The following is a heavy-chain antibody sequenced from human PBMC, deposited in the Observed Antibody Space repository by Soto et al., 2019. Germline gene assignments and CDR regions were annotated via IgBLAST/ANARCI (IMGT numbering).Heavy chain of an antibody. CDR3: VSGPRSWRVDY. V-gene: IGHV1-8*01. CDR1: AYTFTSYD. Sequence: QVQLVQSGAEVKKPGASVKVSCKAAAYTFTSYDINWVRQASGQDFEWMGWMNPNNRNTAYAQKFQGRVTMTMDTNTSTAFMELSSLTSEDTAVYYCVSGPRSWRVDYWGQGSLVNVSS. CDR2: MNPNNRNT. J-gene: IGHJ4*02. D-gene: IGHD2-15*01.